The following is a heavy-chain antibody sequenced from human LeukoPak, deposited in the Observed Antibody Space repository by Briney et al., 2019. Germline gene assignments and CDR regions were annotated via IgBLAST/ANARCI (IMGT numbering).Heavy chain of an antibody. CDR2: ISGSGGST. Sequence: PGGSLRLSCAASGFTFSSYAMSWVRQAPGKGLEWVSAISGSGGSTYYADSVKGRFTISRDNSKNTLYLQMNSLRAEDTAVYYCAKVWGDIVVVPDAIKGPYYYYYMDVWGKGTTVTVSS. D-gene: IGHD2-2*02. V-gene: IGHV3-23*01. CDR3: AKVWGDIVVVPDAIKGPYYYYYMDV. J-gene: IGHJ6*03. CDR1: GFTFSSYA.